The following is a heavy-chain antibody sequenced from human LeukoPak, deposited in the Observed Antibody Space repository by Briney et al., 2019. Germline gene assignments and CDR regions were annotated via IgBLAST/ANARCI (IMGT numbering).Heavy chain of an antibody. D-gene: IGHD4-23*01. V-gene: IGHV3-33*06. Sequence: GMSLRLSCAASGFTFSSYGMHWVRQAPGKGLEWVAVIWYDGSNKYYADSVKGRFTISRDNSKNTLYLQMNSLRAEDTAVYYCAKDLDYGGNPALDYWGQETLVTVSS. CDR1: GFTFSSYG. J-gene: IGHJ4*02. CDR3: AKDLDYGGNPALDY. CDR2: IWYDGSNK.